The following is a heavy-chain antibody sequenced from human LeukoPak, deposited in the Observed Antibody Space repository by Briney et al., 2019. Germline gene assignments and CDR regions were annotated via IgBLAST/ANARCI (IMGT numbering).Heavy chain of an antibody. CDR3: ARDPGGFGELAPFDY. V-gene: IGHV1-2*02. Sequence: GASVKVSCKASGYTFTGYYMHWVRQAPGQGLEWMGWINPNSGGTNYAQKFQGRVTMARDTSVSTAYMELSRLRSDDTAVYYCARDPGGFGELAPFDYWGQGTLVTVSS. CDR1: GYTFTGYY. CDR2: INPNSGGT. J-gene: IGHJ4*02. D-gene: IGHD3-10*01.